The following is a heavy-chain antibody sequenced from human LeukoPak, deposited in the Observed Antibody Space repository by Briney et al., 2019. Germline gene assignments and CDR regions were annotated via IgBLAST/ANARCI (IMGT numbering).Heavy chain of an antibody. D-gene: IGHD2-2*01. Sequence: SETLSLTCTVSGGSISSYYWSWIRQPPGKGLEWIGYIYYSGSTNCNPSLKSRVTISVDTSKNQFSLKLSSVTAADTAVYYCASSLSTSISYWGQGTLVTVSS. CDR2: IYYSGST. V-gene: IGHV4-59*01. CDR1: GGSISSYY. J-gene: IGHJ4*02. CDR3: ASSLSTSISY.